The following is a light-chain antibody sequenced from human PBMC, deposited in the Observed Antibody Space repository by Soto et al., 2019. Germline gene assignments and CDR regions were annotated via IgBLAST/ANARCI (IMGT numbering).Light chain of an antibody. CDR2: ASS. CDR3: QQSYSTPLT. J-gene: IGKJ1*01. Sequence: DIQITQSPSSLCNSVGDRVTITCRASYNIRNSLNWYQQNPGKAPKCLIYASSTLQRGVPSRVSDTPSGTDFTLTISSLQHEDFVIYFSQQSYSTPLTFGQGIKVDI. CDR1: YNIRNS. V-gene: IGKV1-39*01.